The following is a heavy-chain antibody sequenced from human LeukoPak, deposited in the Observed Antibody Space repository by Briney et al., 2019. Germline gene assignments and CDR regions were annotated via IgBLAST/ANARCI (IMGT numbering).Heavy chain of an antibody. Sequence: PSETPSLTCTVSGGSIRGNYWTWIRQPAGKGLEWIGRLYTSGSTNYNPSLKSRVTMSVDTSKNQFSLKVSSVTAADTAMYYCARDSGGYRHLDYWGQGTPVTVSS. V-gene: IGHV4-4*07. CDR1: GGSIRGNY. CDR3: ARDSGGYRHLDY. CDR2: LYTSGST. J-gene: IGHJ4*02. D-gene: IGHD3-16*01.